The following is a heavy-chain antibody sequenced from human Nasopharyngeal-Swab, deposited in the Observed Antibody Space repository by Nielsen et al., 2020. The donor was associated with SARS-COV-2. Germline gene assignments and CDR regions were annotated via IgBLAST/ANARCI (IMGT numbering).Heavy chain of an antibody. CDR2: IASSCAT. V-gene: IGHV3-13*01. J-gene: IGHJ3*02. CDR1: GFTLRSYD. Sequence: GESLKISCAASGFTLRSYDVHWVRQTTGEGLEWVSVIASSCATSYLDSVKGRFTVSRDNVKNSVYLQMNSLRAGDTAVYYCAREQLCIRGTRCLDAFDIWGQGTMVTVSS. CDR3: AREQLCIRGTRCLDAFDI. D-gene: IGHD2-2*01.